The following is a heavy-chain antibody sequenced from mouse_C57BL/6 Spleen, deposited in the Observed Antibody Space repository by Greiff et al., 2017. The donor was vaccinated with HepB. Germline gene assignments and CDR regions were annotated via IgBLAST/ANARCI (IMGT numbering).Heavy chain of an antibody. V-gene: IGHV1-47*01. D-gene: IGHD4-1*01. J-gene: IGHJ3*01. Sequence: VQGVESGAELVKPGASVKMSCKASGYTFTTYPIEWMKQNHGKSLEWIGNFHPYNDDTKYNEKFKGKATLTVEKSSSTVYLELSRLTSDDSAVYYCGRGDWDGGFAYWGQGTLVTVSA. CDR1: GYTFTTYP. CDR2: FHPYNDDT. CDR3: GRGDWDGGFAY.